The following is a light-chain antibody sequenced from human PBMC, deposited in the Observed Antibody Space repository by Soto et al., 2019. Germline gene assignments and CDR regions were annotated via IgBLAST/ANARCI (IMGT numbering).Light chain of an antibody. CDR2: QDT. Sequence: SYELTQPPSVSVSPGQTASITCSGDTLGGKYACWYQQKSGQSPVLVIYQDTKRPSGIPERFSGSNSGNTATLTISGTQAMDEADYYCQAWDSTAAVFGGGTKVTVL. CDR1: TLGGKY. V-gene: IGLV3-1*01. CDR3: QAWDSTAAV. J-gene: IGLJ3*02.